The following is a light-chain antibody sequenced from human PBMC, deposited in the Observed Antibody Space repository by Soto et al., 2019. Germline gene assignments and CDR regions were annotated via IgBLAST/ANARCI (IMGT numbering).Light chain of an antibody. J-gene: IGKJ2*01. CDR3: QHYGNSIYT. CDR2: ATS. CDR1: QSVDSSY. V-gene: IGKV3-20*01. Sequence: DNVLTQSPGTLSLSPGERATLSCRASQSVDSSYLAWYQQKPGQAPRLLIYATSTRATGIPDRFSGSGSGTQFTLTINRLEPEDFEVYYCQHYGNSIYTFGQGTKLEIK.